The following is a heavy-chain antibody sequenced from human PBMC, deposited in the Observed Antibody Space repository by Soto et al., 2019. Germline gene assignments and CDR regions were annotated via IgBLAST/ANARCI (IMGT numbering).Heavy chain of an antibody. CDR3: ATISFDDGDYDLYGMDV. D-gene: IGHD4-17*01. Sequence: PAKTRSLTCTGSGGSTSTYYWSSFRQAPGKGLEWIGYIYYSGSTNYNPSLKSRVTISVDTSKNQFSLKLSSVTAADTAVYYCATISFDDGDYDLYGMDVWRHGTPVT. CDR1: GGSTSTYY. J-gene: IGHJ6*02. CDR2: IYYSGST. V-gene: IGHV4-59*01.